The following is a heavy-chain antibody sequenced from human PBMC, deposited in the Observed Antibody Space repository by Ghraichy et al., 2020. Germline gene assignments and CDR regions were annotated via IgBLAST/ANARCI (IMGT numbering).Heavy chain of an antibody. Sequence: SETLSLTCAVYGGSFSGYYWTWIRQPPGQGLEWIGEIDPNENTIYNPSLKSRVTISVDTSKNQFSLKLTSVAAADTSVYYCGRKAHYDSVDYWGQGTLFVVSS. CDR3: GRKAHYDSVDY. CDR1: GGSFSGYY. J-gene: IGHJ4*02. V-gene: IGHV4-34*01. D-gene: IGHD5-12*01. CDR2: IDPNENT.